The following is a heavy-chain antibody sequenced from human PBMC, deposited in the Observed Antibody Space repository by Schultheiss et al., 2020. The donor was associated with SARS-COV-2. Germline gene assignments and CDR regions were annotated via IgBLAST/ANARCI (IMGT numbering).Heavy chain of an antibody. Sequence: SVKVSCKASGGTFSSYAISWVRQAPGQGLEWMGGIIPFFGATQYAQRFQGRVTMTTATSTSTAYMELRSLRSDDTAVYYCARRDIGWFDPWGQGTLVTVSS. CDR3: ARRDIGWFDP. CDR2: IIPFFGAT. CDR1: GGTFSSYA. V-gene: IGHV1-69*05. J-gene: IGHJ5*02.